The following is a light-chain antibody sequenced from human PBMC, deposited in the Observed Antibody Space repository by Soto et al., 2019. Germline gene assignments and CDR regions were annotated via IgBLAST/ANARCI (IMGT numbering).Light chain of an antibody. V-gene: IGKV3-20*01. CDR2: GAS. CDR1: QSVTSSY. J-gene: IGKJ1*01. Sequence: EIVLTQSPGTLSLSPGERATLSCRASQSVTSSYLAWYQQKPGQAPRLLIYGASSRATGIPDRFSGSVSGTDFTLTISRLEPEDFAMYYCQQYGSSPWTFGQGTKVEVK. CDR3: QQYGSSPWT.